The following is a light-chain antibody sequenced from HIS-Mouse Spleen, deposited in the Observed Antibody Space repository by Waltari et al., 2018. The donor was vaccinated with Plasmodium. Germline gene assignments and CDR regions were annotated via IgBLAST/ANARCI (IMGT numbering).Light chain of an antibody. CDR3: SSYAGSNNLV. V-gene: IGLV2-8*01. CDR1: SSDVGGYNY. CDR2: EVS. J-gene: IGLJ2*01. Sequence: QSALTQPPSASGSPGQSVPISCTGTSSDVGGYNYVSWYQQNPGKAPNLMIYEVSKRPSGVPDRFSGSKSGNTASLTVSGLQAEDEADYYCSSYAGSNNLVFGGGTKLTVL.